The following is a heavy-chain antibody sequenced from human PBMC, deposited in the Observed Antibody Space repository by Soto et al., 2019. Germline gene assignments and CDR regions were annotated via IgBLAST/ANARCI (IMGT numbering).Heavy chain of an antibody. V-gene: IGHV4-59*01. J-gene: IGHJ4*02. Sequence: SETLSLTCTVSGGSISSYYWSWIRQPPGKGLEWIGYIYYSGSTNYNPSLKSRVTISVDTSKNQFSLKLSSVTAADTAVYYCARGVSYDILTGYPIHYFDYWGQGTLVTVSS. D-gene: IGHD3-9*01. CDR2: IYYSGST. CDR3: ARGVSYDILTGYPIHYFDY. CDR1: GGSISSYY.